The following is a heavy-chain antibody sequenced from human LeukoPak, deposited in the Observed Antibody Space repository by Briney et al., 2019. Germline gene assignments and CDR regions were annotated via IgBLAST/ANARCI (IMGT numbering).Heavy chain of an antibody. CDR2: ISSRGSTI. CDR3: AELGITMIGGV. Sequence: GGSLRLSCAASGFTFSSYEMNWVRQAPGKGLEGVSYISSRGSTIYYADSVKGRFTISRDNAKNSLYLQMNSLRAEDTAVYYCAELGITMIGGVWGKGTTVTISS. J-gene: IGHJ6*04. D-gene: IGHD3-10*02. V-gene: IGHV3-48*03. CDR1: GFTFSSYE.